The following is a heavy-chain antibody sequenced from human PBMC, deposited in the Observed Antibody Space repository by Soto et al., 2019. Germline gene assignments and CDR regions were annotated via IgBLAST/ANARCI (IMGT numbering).Heavy chain of an antibody. V-gene: IGHV3-30-3*01. Sequence: QVQLVESGGGVVQPGRSLRLSCAASGFTFSIYAMHWVRQAPGKGLEWVAVISYDGARKAYANSVKGRFTISRDTSKNTLYLQMNSLRVEDTAAYYCSRGDREDTAVVMGARPGEYGMDVWGRGTTVTVSS. CDR3: SRGDREDTAVVMGARPGEYGMDV. CDR2: ISYDGARK. CDR1: GFTFSIYA. J-gene: IGHJ6*02. D-gene: IGHD3-22*01.